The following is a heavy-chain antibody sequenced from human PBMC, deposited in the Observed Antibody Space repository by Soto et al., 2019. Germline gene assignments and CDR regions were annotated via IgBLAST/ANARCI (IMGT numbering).Heavy chain of an antibody. CDR2: IYYSGST. Sequence: ASETLSLTCTVSGGSISSGGYYWSWIRQHPGKGLEWIGYIYYSGSTYYNPSLKSRVTISVDTSKNQFSLKLSSVTAADTAVYYCATGSIRPMEESDIVVVPAADPPYYYYGMDVWGQGTTVTVSS. J-gene: IGHJ6*02. CDR1: GGSISSGGYY. D-gene: IGHD2-2*01. V-gene: IGHV4-31*03. CDR3: ATGSIRPMEESDIVVVPAADPPYYYYGMDV.